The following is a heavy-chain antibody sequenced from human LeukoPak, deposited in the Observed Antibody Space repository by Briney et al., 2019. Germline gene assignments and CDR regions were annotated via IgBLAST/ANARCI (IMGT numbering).Heavy chain of an antibody. CDR2: ISGSGGFT. J-gene: IGHJ6*03. V-gene: IGHV3-23*01. CDR1: GFTFSSFA. CDR3: ARGGDFWSGYSRGYYMDV. Sequence: GGSLRLSCAASGFTFSSFAMSWVRQAPGKGLEWVSAISGSGGFTYYADSVKGRFTISRDNSKNTLFMQMNSLRAEDTAVYYCARGGDFWSGYSRGYYMDVWGKGTTVTVSS. D-gene: IGHD3-3*01.